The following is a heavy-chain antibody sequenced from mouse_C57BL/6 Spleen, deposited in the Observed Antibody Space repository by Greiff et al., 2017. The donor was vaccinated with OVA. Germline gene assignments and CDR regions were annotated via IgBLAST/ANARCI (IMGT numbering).Heavy chain of an antibody. CDR1: GFSLTSYG. D-gene: IGHD2-10*02. Sequence: VKLMESGPGLVQPSQSLSITCTVSGFSLTSYGVHWVRQSPGKGLEWLGVIWRGGSTDYNAAFMSRLSITKDNSKSQVFFKMNSLQADDTAIYYCAKPLEECYAMDYWGQGTSVTVSS. CDR2: IWRGGST. V-gene: IGHV2-5*01. J-gene: IGHJ4*01. CDR3: AKPLEECYAMDY.